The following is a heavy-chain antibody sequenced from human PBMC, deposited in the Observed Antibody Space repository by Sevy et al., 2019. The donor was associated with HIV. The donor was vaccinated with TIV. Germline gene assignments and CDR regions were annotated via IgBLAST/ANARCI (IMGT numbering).Heavy chain of an antibody. CDR2: FDPEDGET. D-gene: IGHD3-22*01. CDR1: GYTLSQVS. V-gene: IGHV1-24*01. CDR3: AITKDYYDSSGCPFDY. J-gene: IGHJ4*02. Sequence: ASVKVSCKVSGYTLSQVSMHWVRQVPGKGLEWMGSFDPEDGETIYAQNFQGRLTMTEDTSTDTAYMEPSSLKSEDTAVFYCAITKDYYDSSGCPFDYWGQGTLVTVSS.